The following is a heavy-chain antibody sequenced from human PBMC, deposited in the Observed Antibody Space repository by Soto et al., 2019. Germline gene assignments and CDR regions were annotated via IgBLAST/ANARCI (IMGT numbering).Heavy chain of an antibody. CDR1: GYTFTGHY. CDR3: GRGRSGQIVVFY. Sequence: ASVKVSCKASGYTFTGHYIHWVRQAPEQGPEWIGEIGPGSGATRYAQKFQGRVTMTRDMSVSTIYMELNNLSPDDTAVYYCGRGRSGQIVVFYWGQGTTVTVSS. V-gene: IGHV1-2*02. J-gene: IGHJ4*02. D-gene: IGHD5-12*01. CDR2: IGPGSGAT.